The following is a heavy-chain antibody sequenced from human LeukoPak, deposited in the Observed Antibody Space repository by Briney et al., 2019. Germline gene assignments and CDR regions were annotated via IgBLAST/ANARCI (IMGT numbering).Heavy chain of an antibody. Sequence: SVKVSCKASGGTFSSYAISWVRQAPGQGLEWMGGIIPIFGTANYAQKFQGRVTITADESTSTAYMELSSLRSEDTAVYYCATLPSPGGYYYYYGMDVWGQGTTVTVSS. J-gene: IGHJ6*02. V-gene: IGHV1-69*01. CDR3: ATLPSPGGYYYYYGMDV. D-gene: IGHD1-26*01. CDR1: GGTFSSYA. CDR2: IIPIFGTA.